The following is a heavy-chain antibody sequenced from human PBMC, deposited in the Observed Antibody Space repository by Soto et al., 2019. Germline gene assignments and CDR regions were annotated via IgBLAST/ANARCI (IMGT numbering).Heavy chain of an antibody. D-gene: IGHD5-12*01. CDR1: GYRFTTHW. CDR2: IDPSDSYP. Sequence: GESLKISCQGSGYRFTTHWISWVRQMPGKGLEWMGKIDPSDSYPNYSPSFQGHVTISVDKSISTAYLQWSSLKASDTAMYYCARGGGRTYGGYEDYWGQGTLVTVSS. J-gene: IGHJ4*02. V-gene: IGHV5-10-1*01. CDR3: ARGGGRTYGGYEDY.